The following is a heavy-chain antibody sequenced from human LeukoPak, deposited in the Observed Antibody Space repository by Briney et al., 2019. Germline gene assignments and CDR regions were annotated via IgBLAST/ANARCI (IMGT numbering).Heavy chain of an antibody. V-gene: IGHV3-9*01. CDR3: AKDVRGYSGWFDP. J-gene: IGHJ5*02. D-gene: IGHD5-18*01. CDR2: INWNSGSI. Sequence: PGRSLRLSCAASGFRFDDYAMHWVRQAPGKGLEWVSGINWNSGSIGYADSVKGRFTISRDNAKNSLYLQMNSLRAEDTALYYCAKDVRGYSGWFDPWGQGTLVTVSS. CDR1: GFRFDDYA.